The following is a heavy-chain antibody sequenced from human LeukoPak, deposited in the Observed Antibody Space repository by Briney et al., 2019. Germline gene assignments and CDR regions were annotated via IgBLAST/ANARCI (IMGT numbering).Heavy chain of an antibody. CDR2: IYYSGST. V-gene: IGHV4-59*01. CDR1: GGSISSYY. CDR3: ERGLGAAAQVDY. Sequence: SETLSLTCTVSGGSISSYYWSWIRQPPGKGLEWIGYIYYSGSTNYSASLKSRVHISVDTSKNQFSLKLSSVTAADTAVYYCERGLGAAAQVDYWGQGTLVTVSS. J-gene: IGHJ4*02. D-gene: IGHD6-13*01.